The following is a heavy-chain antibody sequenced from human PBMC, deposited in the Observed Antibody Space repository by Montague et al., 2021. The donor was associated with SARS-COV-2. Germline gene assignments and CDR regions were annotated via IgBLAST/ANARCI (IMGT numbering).Heavy chain of an antibody. Sequence: SKTLSLTCTVSGGSTSSYYWSWIRQPLGKGLEWIGCIYYSGSTNYNPSLKSRVTISVDTSKTQFSLKLNSVTAADTAVYYCARDGGIGDSGSNTWSYYYYGMAVWGQGTTVTVSS. CDR3: ARDGGIGDSGSNTWSYYYYGMAV. V-gene: IGHV4-59*01. CDR1: GGSTSSYY. CDR2: IYYSGST. J-gene: IGHJ6*02. D-gene: IGHD3-22*01.